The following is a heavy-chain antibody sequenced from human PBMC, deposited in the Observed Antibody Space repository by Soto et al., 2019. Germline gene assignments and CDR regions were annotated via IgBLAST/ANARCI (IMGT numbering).Heavy chain of an antibody. J-gene: IGHJ6*02. V-gene: IGHV3-30*18. Sequence: QVQLVESGGGVVQPGRSLRLSCAASGFTFSSYGMHWVRQAPGKGLEWVAVISYDGSNKYYADSVKGRFTISRDNSKNPLYLQMNSLRAEDTAVYYCAKDDRYFKRYPGFDWFKDYYYYGMDVWGQGTTVTVSS. CDR3: AKDDRYFKRYPGFDWFKDYYYYGMDV. CDR1: GFTFSSYG. CDR2: ISYDGSNK. D-gene: IGHD3-9*01.